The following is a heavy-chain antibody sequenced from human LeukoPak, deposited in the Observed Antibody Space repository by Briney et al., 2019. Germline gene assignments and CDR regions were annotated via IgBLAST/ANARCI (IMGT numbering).Heavy chain of an antibody. CDR2: IYYSGST. CDR3: AREMAGIDY. J-gene: IGHJ4*02. V-gene: IGHV4-59*01. Sequence: SETLSLTCTVSGGSISSYYWSWIRQPPGKGLEWVGYIYYSGSTNYNPSLKSRVTISVDTSKNQFSLKLSSVTAADTAVYYCAREMAGIDYWGQGTLVTVSS. D-gene: IGHD6-19*01. CDR1: GGSISSYY.